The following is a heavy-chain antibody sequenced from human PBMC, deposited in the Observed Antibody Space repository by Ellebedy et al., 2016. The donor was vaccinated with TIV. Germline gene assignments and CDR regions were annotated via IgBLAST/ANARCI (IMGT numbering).Heavy chain of an antibody. Sequence: GESLKISXAASGFTFGSYAMTWVRQAPGKGLEWVSVIYSGGSTYYADSVRGRFTISRDNSKNTVYLQMNSLRAEDTAVYYCARGSGWVYFDSWGQGTLVTVSS. CDR1: GFTFGSYA. CDR3: ARGSGWVYFDS. V-gene: IGHV3-66*01. J-gene: IGHJ4*02. D-gene: IGHD6-19*01. CDR2: IYSGGST.